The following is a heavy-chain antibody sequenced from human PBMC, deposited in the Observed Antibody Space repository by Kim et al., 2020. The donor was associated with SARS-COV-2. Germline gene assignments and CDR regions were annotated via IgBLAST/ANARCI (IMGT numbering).Heavy chain of an antibody. Sequence: SETLSLTCTVSGGSVSGHYWSWIRQPPGKGLEWIGYINYNGGTNSNPSLRSRVTISIDTSKNQFSLRLNSVTSAATARYYCARDTLYSPSGSFEDYFDSWGQGALVTVSS. CDR3: ARDTLYSPSGSFEDYFDS. CDR2: INYNGGT. CDR1: GGSVSGHY. V-gene: IGHV4-59*02. J-gene: IGHJ5*01. D-gene: IGHD3-10*01.